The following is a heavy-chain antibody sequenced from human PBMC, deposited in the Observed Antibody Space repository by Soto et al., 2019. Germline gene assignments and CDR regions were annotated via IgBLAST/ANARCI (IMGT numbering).Heavy chain of an antibody. CDR3: ARREQWIQIWLPTGGRNWFDP. CDR2: INHSGST. J-gene: IGHJ5*02. CDR1: GGSFSGYY. D-gene: IGHD5-18*01. V-gene: IGHV4-34*01. Sequence: SETLSLTCAVYGGSFSGYYWSWIRQPPGKGLEWIGEINHSGSTNYNPSLKSRVTISVDTSKNQFSLKLSSVTAADTAVYYCARREQWIQIWLPTGGRNWFDPWGQGTLVTVYS.